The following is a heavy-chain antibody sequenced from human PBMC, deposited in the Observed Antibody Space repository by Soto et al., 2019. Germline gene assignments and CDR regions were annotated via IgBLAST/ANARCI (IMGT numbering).Heavy chain of an antibody. CDR2: ISSSNRTI. CDR3: AREGWPLLQTGMDV. Sequence: GGSLRLSCAASGFTFRSYSMNWVRQAPGKGLEWVSYISSSNRTINYADSVKGRFIISRDNAKNSLYLQMHSLRDEDTAVYYCAREGWPLLQTGMDVWGQGTTVTVSS. D-gene: IGHD2-15*01. V-gene: IGHV3-48*02. J-gene: IGHJ6*02. CDR1: GFTFRSYS.